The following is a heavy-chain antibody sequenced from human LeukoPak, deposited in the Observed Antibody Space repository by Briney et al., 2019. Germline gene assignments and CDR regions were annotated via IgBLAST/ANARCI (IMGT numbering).Heavy chain of an antibody. CDR1: GYTFTSYG. CDR3: ARDYYDFWSGYSGQVWFDP. Sequence: ASVKVSCKASGYTFTSYGISWVRQAPGQGLEWMGWISAYNDNTNYAQKLQGRVTMTTDTSTSTAYMELRSLRSDDTAVYYCARDYYDFWSGYSGQVWFDPWGQGTLVTVSS. D-gene: IGHD3-3*01. V-gene: IGHV1-18*01. CDR2: ISAYNDNT. J-gene: IGHJ5*02.